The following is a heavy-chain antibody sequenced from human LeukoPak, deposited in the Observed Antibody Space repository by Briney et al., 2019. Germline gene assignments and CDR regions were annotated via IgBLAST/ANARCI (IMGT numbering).Heavy chain of an antibody. CDR1: GFTFSSYA. J-gene: IGHJ6*02. Sequence: GGSLRLSCAASGFTFSSYAMSWVRQAPGKGLEWVSAISGSGGSTYYADSVKGRFTISRDNSKNTLYLQMNSLRAGDTAVYYCARDGPTTSGTDYYGMDVWGQGTTVTVSS. CDR2: ISGSGGST. CDR3: ARDGPTTSGTDYYGMDV. V-gene: IGHV3-23*01. D-gene: IGHD1-1*01.